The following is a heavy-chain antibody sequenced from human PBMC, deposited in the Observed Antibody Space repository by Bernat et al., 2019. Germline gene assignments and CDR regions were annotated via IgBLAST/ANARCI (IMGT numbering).Heavy chain of an antibody. J-gene: IGHJ6*02. V-gene: IGHV1-2*04. CDR1: GYTFTGYY. Sequence: HVQLVQSGAEVKKPWASVKVSCKASGYTFTGYYMHWVRQAPGQGLEWMGWINPNSGGTNYAQKFQGWVTMTRDTSISTAYMELSRLRSDDTAVYYCARDYISSVTTSDYYYGMDVWGQGTTVTVSS. CDR2: INPNSGGT. CDR3: ARDYISSVTTSDYYYGMDV. D-gene: IGHD4-17*01.